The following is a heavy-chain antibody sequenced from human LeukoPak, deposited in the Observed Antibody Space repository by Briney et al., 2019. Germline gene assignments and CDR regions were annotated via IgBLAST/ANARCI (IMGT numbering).Heavy chain of an antibody. J-gene: IGHJ4*02. CDR1: GGSFSGYY. V-gene: IGHV4-34*01. Sequence: SETLSLTCAVYGGSFSGYYWSWIRQPPGKGLEWIGEINHSGSTNYNSSLKSRVTISVDTSKNQFSLKLSSVTAADTAVYYCARGPPYSSGWYLYWGQGTLVTVSS. D-gene: IGHD6-19*01. CDR2: INHSGST. CDR3: ARGPPYSSGWYLY.